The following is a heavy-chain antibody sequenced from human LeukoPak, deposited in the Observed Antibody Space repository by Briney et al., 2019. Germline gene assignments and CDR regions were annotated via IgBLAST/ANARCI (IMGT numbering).Heavy chain of an antibody. J-gene: IGHJ6*02. D-gene: IGHD6-19*01. CDR3: ARDTGAVAGAIYPRFYSAWMDV. Sequence: GGSLRLSCAASGFTFSSYWMHWVRQAPGKGLVWVSRINSDGSSTSYADSVKGRFTVSRDNAKNTLYLQMNSLRAEDTAVYYCARDTGAVAGAIYPRFYSAWMDVWGQGTTVTVSS. CDR1: GFTFSSYW. V-gene: IGHV3-74*01. CDR2: INSDGSST.